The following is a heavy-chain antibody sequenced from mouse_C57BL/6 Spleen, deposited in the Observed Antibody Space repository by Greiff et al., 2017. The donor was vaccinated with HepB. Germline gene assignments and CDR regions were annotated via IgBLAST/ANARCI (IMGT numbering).Heavy chain of an antibody. D-gene: IGHD1-1*01. CDR2: IDPNSGGT. V-gene: IGHV1-72*01. J-gene: IGHJ4*01. Sequence: VQLQQPGAELVKPGASVKLSCKASGYTFTSYWMHWVKQRPGRGLEWIGRIDPNSGGTKYNEKFKSKATLTVDKPSSTAYMPLSSLTSEDSAVYYCARFPYYYGSSYPHYYAMDYWGQGTSVTVSS. CDR3: ARFPYYYGSSYPHYYAMDY. CDR1: GYTFTSYW.